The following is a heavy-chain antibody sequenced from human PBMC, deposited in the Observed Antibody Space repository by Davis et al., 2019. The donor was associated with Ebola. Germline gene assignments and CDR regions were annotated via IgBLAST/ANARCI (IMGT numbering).Heavy chain of an antibody. D-gene: IGHD2-15*01. CDR1: GGSISSSSYY. CDR2: IYYSGST. V-gene: IGHV4-39*07. J-gene: IGHJ4*02. CDR3: ARDLTLDY. Sequence: SETLSLTCTVSGGSISSSSYYWGWIRQPPGKGLEWIGSIYYSGSTYYNPSLKSRVTISVDTSKNQFSLKLSSVTAADTAVYYCARDLTLDYWGQGTLVTVSS.